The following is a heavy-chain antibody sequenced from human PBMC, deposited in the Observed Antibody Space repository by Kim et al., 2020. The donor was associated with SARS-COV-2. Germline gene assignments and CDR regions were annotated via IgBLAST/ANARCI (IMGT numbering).Heavy chain of an antibody. Sequence: ASVKVSCKASGYRFSHYAMHWVRQAPGQSLEWMGWISGGSGNTKYSQKFQNRVTITSDTSASTVYMEVNSLRSEDTAVYYCARLSPFSDSGDLYSYYAVDVWGQGPTVTLS. D-gene: IGHD3-10*01. V-gene: IGHV1-3*01. CDR3: ARLSPFSDSGDLYSYYAVDV. J-gene: IGHJ6*02. CDR2: ISGGSGNT. CDR1: GYRFSHYA.